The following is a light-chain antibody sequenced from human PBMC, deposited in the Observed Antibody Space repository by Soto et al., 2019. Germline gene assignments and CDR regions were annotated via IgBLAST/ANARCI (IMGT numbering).Light chain of an antibody. Sequence: EIVITPSAASRSFCPGERATISCRASQSVSSYLAWYQQKPGQAPRLLIYDASNRATGIPARFSGSGSGTDFTLTIRILEPEDFAVYYCQPRSNLLIPVAQGTRLEIK. CDR1: QSVSSY. CDR2: DAS. CDR3: QPRSNLLIP. J-gene: IGKJ5*01. V-gene: IGKV3-11*01.